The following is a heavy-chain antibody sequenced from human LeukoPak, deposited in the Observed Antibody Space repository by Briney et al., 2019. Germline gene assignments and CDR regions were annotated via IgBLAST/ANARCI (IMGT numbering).Heavy chain of an antibody. CDR2: ISSSSSYI. CDR1: GFTFSSYS. J-gene: IGHJ6*02. CDR3: AMATRNSYYYGMDV. D-gene: IGHD5-12*01. V-gene: IGHV3-21*01. Sequence: NPGGSLRLSCAASGFTFSSYSMNWVRQAPGKGLEWVSSISSSSSYIYYADSVKGRFTISRDNAKNSLYLQMNSLRAEDTAVYYCAMATRNSYYYGMDVWGQGTTVTVSS.